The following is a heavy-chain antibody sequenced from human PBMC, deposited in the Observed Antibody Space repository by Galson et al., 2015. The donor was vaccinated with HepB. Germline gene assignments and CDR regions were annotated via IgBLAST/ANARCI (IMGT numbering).Heavy chain of an antibody. V-gene: IGHV3-23*01. CDR3: AKRRAVKAYDFWSTYVRARGTAHFYALDV. J-gene: IGHJ6*02. CDR1: GFTFSSSV. Sequence: LRLSCAASGFTFSSSVMNWVRQAPGKGQEWVSTISGSADSTNYVDPVKGRFTSPRDNSKNTLFLQMNSLRAEDTAVYYCAKRRAVKAYDFWSTYVRARGTAHFYALDVWGQGTTVTVSS. D-gene: IGHD3-3*01. CDR2: ISGSADST.